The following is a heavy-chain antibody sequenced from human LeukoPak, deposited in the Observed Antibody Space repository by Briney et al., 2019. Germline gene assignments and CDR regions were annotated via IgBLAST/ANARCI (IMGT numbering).Heavy chain of an antibody. Sequence: SETLSLTCAVYGGSFSGYYWSWIRQPPAKGGEWIGEIKHSGSTNYNTSLKRRVTISVDMSKNEFSLKLSSVTAADTAVYYCARAPRRPAPFDYWGQGTLVTVSS. CDR2: IKHSGST. V-gene: IGHV4-34*01. CDR1: GGSFSGYY. J-gene: IGHJ4*02. CDR3: ARAPRRPAPFDY.